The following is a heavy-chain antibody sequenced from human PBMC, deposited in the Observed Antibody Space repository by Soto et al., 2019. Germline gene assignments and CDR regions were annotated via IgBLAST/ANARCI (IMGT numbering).Heavy chain of an antibody. J-gene: IGHJ3*02. CDR2: IWYDGSNK. D-gene: IGHD3-3*01. Sequence: GESLKISCXASGFTFSSYGMHWVRQAPGKGLEWVAVIWYDGSNKYYADSVKGRFTISRDNSKNTLYLQMNSLRAEDTAVYYCARHRRITIFGVASSGAFDIWGQGTMVTVSS. V-gene: IGHV3-33*01. CDR3: ARHRRITIFGVASSGAFDI. CDR1: GFTFSSYG.